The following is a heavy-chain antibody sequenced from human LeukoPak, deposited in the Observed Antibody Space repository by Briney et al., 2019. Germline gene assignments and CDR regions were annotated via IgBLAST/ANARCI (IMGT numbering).Heavy chain of an antibody. Sequence: SETLSLTCAVYGGSFSTYYWSWIRQPPGKGLEWIGEINHSGSTNYNPSLKSRVTISVDTSKNQFSLKLSSVTAADAAVYYCARGGFYCGGDCYVDYWGQGTLVTVSS. V-gene: IGHV4-34*01. CDR2: INHSGST. CDR1: GGSFSTYY. D-gene: IGHD2-21*02. J-gene: IGHJ4*02. CDR3: ARGGFYCGGDCYVDY.